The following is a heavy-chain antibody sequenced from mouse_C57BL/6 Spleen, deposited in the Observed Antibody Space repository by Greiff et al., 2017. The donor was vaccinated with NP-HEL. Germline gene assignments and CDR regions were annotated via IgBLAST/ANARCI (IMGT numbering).Heavy chain of an antibody. V-gene: IGHV5-12*01. CDR1: GFTFSDYY. Sequence: EVQGVESGGGLVQPGGSLKLSCAASGFTFSDYYLYWVRQTPEKRLEWVAYISNGGGSTYYPDSVKGRSTISKDKAKNALYLRMSHLKSGNTAINYCARLECYCGSSYFAYWGQGTLVTVSA. CDR2: ISNGGGST. J-gene: IGHJ3*01. CDR3: ARLECYCGSSYFAY. D-gene: IGHD1-1*01.